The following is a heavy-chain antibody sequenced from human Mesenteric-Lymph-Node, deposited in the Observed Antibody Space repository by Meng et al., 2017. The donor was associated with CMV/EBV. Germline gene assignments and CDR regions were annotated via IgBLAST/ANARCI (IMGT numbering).Heavy chain of an antibody. CDR3: ARVQYDLLTGYYTPGLDY. D-gene: IGHD3-9*01. V-gene: IGHV3-21*01. J-gene: IGHJ4*02. CDR2: ISSSSSYI. CDR1: GFTFSSYS. Sequence: GGSLRLSCAASGFTFSSYSMNWVRQAPGKGLEWVSSISSSSSYIYYADSVKGRFTISRDNAKNSLYLQMNSLRAEDTALYYCARVQYDLLTGYYTPGLDYWGQGTLVTVSS.